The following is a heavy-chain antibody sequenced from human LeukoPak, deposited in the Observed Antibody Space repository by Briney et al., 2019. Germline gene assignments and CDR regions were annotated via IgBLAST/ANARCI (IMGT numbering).Heavy chain of an antibody. CDR3: ATYRQVLLPFES. CDR2: IFPSGGEI. J-gene: IGHJ4*02. CDR1: GFTFSTFA. V-gene: IGHV3-23*01. Sequence: GGSLRLSSAASGFTFSTFAMIWVRQPPGQGLEGVSSIFPSGGEIHYADSVRGRFTISRDNSKSTLSLQMNSLRAEDTAIYYCATYRQVLLPFESWGQGTLVTVSS. D-gene: IGHD2-8*02.